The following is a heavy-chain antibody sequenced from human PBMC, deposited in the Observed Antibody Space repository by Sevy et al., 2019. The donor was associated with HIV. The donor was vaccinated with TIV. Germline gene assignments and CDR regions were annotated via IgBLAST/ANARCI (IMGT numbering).Heavy chain of an antibody. V-gene: IGHV3-30-3*01. CDR3: ALLGAACVSTYCYGMRSLSFDF. J-gene: IGHJ4*02. D-gene: IGHD2-2*01. Sequence: GGCLRLSCAASGFTFSSFAMHWVRQAPGKGLEWIAVISYDGSSKYYPDSVKGRFTISRDNAKNTLYLQMNRLRPEDTAVYFCALLGAACVSTYCYGMRSLSFDFWGQGTLVTVSS. CDR2: ISYDGSSK. CDR1: GFTFSSFA.